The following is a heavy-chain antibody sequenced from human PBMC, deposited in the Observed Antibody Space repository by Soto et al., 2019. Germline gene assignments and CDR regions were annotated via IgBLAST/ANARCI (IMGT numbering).Heavy chain of an antibody. J-gene: IGHJ5*02. CDR1: GASISSGDYF. CDR3: VRESTTSGPNWFDT. V-gene: IGHV4-30-2*06. Sequence: SETLSLTCTVSGASISSGDYFWSWIRQSPGKGLQWIGYIYHSGSTYYNPSLKSRVTISVDRSENRFSLKLTSVTAADTAVYYCVRESTTSGPNWFDTWGPGILVTVSS. CDR2: IYHSGST. D-gene: IGHD1-1*01.